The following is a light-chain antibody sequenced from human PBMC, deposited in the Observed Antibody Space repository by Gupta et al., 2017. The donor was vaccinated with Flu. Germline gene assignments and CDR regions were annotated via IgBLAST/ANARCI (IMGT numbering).Light chain of an antibody. CDR2: KAS. Sequence: DIQMTQSPSTLSASVGDRVTITCRASQSISSWLAWYQQKPGKAPKLLIYKASSLESGVPSRFSGSGSGTECTLTISSLQPDDFATYYCQQYSSYSTFGQGTKVEIK. V-gene: IGKV1-5*03. J-gene: IGKJ1*01. CDR1: QSISSW. CDR3: QQYSSYST.